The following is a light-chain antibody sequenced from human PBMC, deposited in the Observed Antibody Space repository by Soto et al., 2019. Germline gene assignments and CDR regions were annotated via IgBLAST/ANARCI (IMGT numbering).Light chain of an antibody. Sequence: EIVMTQSPATLSVSPGERATLSCRASQSVSNNLAWYQKKPGQAPRLLIYGASTRATGIPARFSGSGSGTDFTLAISRLLSEDFAFYYCQQYNNWWTFGQGTRVDIK. CDR2: GAS. CDR3: QQYNNWWT. V-gene: IGKV3-15*01. J-gene: IGKJ1*01. CDR1: QSVSNN.